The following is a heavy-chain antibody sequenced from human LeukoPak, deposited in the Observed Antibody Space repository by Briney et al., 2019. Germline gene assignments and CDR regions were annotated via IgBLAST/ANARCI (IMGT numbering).Heavy chain of an antibody. Sequence: GGSLRLSCAASGFAFSIFAMHWVRQAPGKGLEGVALIPFDGRNKQDADSVKGRFTISRDNSKNTLYLQMNSLRSEDTAVYYCAKGRNGGSWAFDIWGQGTMVTVSS. V-gene: IGHV3-30*02. J-gene: IGHJ3*02. CDR3: AKGRNGGSWAFDI. D-gene: IGHD1-1*01. CDR2: IPFDGRNK. CDR1: GFAFSIFA.